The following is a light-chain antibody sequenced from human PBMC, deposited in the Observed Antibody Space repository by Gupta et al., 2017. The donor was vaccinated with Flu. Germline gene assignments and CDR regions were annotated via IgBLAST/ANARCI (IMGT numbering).Light chain of an antibody. Sequence: VVPQEPSLTVSPFGPVTLTCASSTAAVTSGSYPNWFQQKPGQAPRAMIYSKDNKHARTPARFSGSCGGGKASLTLSGQQTDDEAEYYCLLHGVGDWVFGGGTKLTVL. CDR2: SKD. CDR3: LLHGVGDWV. V-gene: IGLV7-43*01. CDR1: TAAVTSGSY. J-gene: IGLJ3*02.